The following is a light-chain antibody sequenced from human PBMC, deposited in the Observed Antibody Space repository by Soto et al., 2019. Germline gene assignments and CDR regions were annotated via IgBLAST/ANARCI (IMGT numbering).Light chain of an antibody. J-gene: IGLJ2*01. CDR1: SSDVGGYNY. CDR3: SSYTSSSTLVV. Sequence: QSVLTQPASVSGSPGQSITISCTGTSSDVGGYNYVSWYQQHPGKAPKLMIFEVSNRPSGVSNRFSGSKSGNTASLTISGLQAEDESDYYFSSYTSSSTLVVFGGGTKDRP. CDR2: EVS. V-gene: IGLV2-14*01.